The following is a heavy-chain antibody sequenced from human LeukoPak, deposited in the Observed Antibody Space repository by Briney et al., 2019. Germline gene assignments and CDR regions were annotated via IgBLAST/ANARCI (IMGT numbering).Heavy chain of an antibody. CDR3: AKSANDYCSGTSCYKFDY. J-gene: IGHJ4*02. CDR1: GFTFNNYA. Sequence: GGSLRLSCAASGFTFNNYAMNWVRQAPGKGLEWVSGISASGGITYYADSGKGRFTTSRDKSKNTLDLQMNSLRAEDTALYYCAKSANDYCSGTSCYKFDYWGQGTLVAVSS. CDR2: ISASGGIT. V-gene: IGHV3-23*01. D-gene: IGHD2-2*02.